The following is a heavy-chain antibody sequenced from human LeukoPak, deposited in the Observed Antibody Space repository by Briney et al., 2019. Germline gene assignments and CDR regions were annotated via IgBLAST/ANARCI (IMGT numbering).Heavy chain of an antibody. Sequence: SETLSLTCTVSGGSISNYYWSWIRQPAGKGLEWIGRIYTSGTTNYNPSLRSRVTMSADTSKNQFSLKLTSVIAADTAVYYCAVTMVRGVSGMDVWGPGTTVTVSS. D-gene: IGHD3-10*01. J-gene: IGHJ6*02. V-gene: IGHV4-4*07. CDR1: GGSISNYY. CDR3: AVTMVRGVSGMDV. CDR2: IYTSGTT.